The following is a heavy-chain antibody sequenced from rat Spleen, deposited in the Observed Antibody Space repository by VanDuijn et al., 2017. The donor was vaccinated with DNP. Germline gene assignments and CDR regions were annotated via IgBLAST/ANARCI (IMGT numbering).Heavy chain of an antibody. CDR3: SITESDY. J-gene: IGHJ2*01. Sequence: EVQLVESGGGLVQPGRSLKLSCAASGFIFSYYDMAWVRQAPTKGLEWVASISTSGGSTFYRDSVKGRFTISRNNTKSTLYLQMNSLRSEDTATYYCSITESDYWGQGVMVTVSS. V-gene: IGHV5-27*01. CDR1: GFIFSYYD. CDR2: ISTSGGST. D-gene: IGHD1-11*01.